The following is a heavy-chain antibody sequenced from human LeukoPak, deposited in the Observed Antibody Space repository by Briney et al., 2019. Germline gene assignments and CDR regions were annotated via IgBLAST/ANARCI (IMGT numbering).Heavy chain of an antibody. CDR1: GYTFTSYD. CDR2: MNPNSGNT. J-gene: IGHJ6*03. V-gene: IGHV1-8*01. D-gene: IGHD3-3*01. CDR3: ARVLTGHAPTIFGVVIGFPNFGYYYMDV. Sequence: ASVKVSCKASGYTFTSYDINWVRQATGPGLEWMGWMNPNSGNTGYAQKFQGRVTMTRNTSISTAYMERSSLRSEDTAVYYCARVLTGHAPTIFGVVIGFPNFGYYYMDVWGKGTTVTVSS.